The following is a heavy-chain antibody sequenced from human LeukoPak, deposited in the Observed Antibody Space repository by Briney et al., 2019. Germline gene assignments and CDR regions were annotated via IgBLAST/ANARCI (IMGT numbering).Heavy chain of an antibody. CDR1: GFTFSSYG. CDR2: ISYDGSNK. V-gene: IGHV3-30*18. Sequence: GGSLRLSCAASGFTFSSYGMHWVRQAPGKGLEWVAVISYDGSNKYYAASVKGRFTLSRDNSKKTLYLRMNSLRAEDTAVYYCAKEVGTALGYWGKGTLVTVSS. D-gene: IGHD1-1*01. CDR3: AKEVGTALGY. J-gene: IGHJ4*02.